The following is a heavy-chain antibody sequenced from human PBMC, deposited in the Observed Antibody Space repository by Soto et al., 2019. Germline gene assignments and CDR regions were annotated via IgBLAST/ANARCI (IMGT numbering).Heavy chain of an antibody. Sequence: PGGSLRLSCAASGFTFSSYGMHWVRQAPGKGLEWVAVISYDGSNKYYADSVKGRFTISRDNSKNTLYLQMNSLRAEDTAVYYCAKDSRYYDFWCGYWNYWGQGTLVTVSS. D-gene: IGHD3-3*01. V-gene: IGHV3-30*18. CDR1: GFTFSSYG. J-gene: IGHJ4*02. CDR2: ISYDGSNK. CDR3: AKDSRYYDFWCGYWNY.